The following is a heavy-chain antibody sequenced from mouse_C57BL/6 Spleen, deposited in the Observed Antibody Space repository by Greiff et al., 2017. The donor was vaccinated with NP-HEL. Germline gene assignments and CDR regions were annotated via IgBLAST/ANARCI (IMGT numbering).Heavy chain of an antibody. D-gene: IGHD1-1*01. CDR2: IHPNSGST. V-gene: IGHV1-64*01. CDR3: ARYYYGSSYVGYAMDY. CDR1: GYTFTSYW. Sequence: VQLQQPGAELVKPGASVKLSCKASGYTFTSYWMHWVKQRPGQGLEWIGMIHPNSGSTNYNEKFKSKATLTVDKSTSTAYMQLSSLTSEDSAVYYCARYYYGSSYVGYAMDYWGQGTSVTVSS. J-gene: IGHJ4*01.